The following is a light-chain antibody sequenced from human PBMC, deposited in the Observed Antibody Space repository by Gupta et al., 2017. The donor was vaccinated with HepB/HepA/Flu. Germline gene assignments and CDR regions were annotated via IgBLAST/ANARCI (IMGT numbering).Light chain of an antibody. V-gene: IGKV1-39*01. CDR1: QSIATY. J-gene: IGKJ1*01. CDR2: SAS. Sequence: DIQMTQSPSSLSASVGDRVTITCRASQSIATYLNWYQQRPGTGKAPKLLIFSASNLQSGVPSRFSGSGSGTDFSLTISKLQLEDVTTYYCQQGVTTPWTFGQGTKV. CDR3: QQGVTTPWT.